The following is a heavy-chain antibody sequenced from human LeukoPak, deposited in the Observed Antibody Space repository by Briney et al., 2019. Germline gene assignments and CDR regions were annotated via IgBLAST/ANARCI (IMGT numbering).Heavy chain of an antibody. D-gene: IGHD3-22*01. CDR2: IYYSGST. Sequence: SETLSLTCTVSGGSISSYYWSWIRQPPGKGLEWIGYIYYSGSTNYNPSLKSRVTISVDTSKNQFSLKLSSVTAADTAVYYCARSRTGGGYYYWYFDLWGRGTLVTVPS. V-gene: IGHV4-59*01. CDR1: GGSISSYY. J-gene: IGHJ2*01. CDR3: ARSRTGGGYYYWYFDL.